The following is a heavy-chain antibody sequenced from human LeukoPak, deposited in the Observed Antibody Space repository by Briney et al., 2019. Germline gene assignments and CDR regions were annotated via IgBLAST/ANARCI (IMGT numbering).Heavy chain of an antibody. CDR3: ARHAIAVAVGDY. J-gene: IGHJ4*02. CDR2: IYYSGST. V-gene: IGHV4-39*01. CDR1: GGSISSSSYY. Sequence: SETLSLTCTVSGGSISSSSYYWGWLRQPPGKGLEWIGSIYYSGSTYYNPSLKSRVTISVDTSKNQFSLKLSSVTAADTAVYYCARHAIAVAVGDYWGQGTLVTVSS. D-gene: IGHD6-19*01.